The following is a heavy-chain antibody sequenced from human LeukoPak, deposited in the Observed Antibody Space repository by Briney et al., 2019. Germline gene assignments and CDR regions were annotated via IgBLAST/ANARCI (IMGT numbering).Heavy chain of an antibody. V-gene: IGHV3-7*01. J-gene: IGHJ4*02. CDR2: INLDGTEE. CDR1: GFVFSTYW. D-gene: IGHD3/OR15-3a*01. CDR3: ASGRHDFLH. Sequence: GGSLRLSCAASGFVFSTYWMTWVRQAPGKGLEWVANINLDGTEEHYVDSSLKGRFTISRGNAENSLYLQMTSLRVEDTAVYYCASGRHDFLHWGQGTLVTVSS.